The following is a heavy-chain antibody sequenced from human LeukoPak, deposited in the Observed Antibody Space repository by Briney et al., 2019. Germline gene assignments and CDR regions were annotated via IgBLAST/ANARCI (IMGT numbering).Heavy chain of an antibody. J-gene: IGHJ4*02. V-gene: IGHV4-30-2*01. CDR2: IYHSGST. CDR1: GGSISSGGYY. CDR3: ARELGYREGDSPVDY. Sequence: SETLSLTCAVSGGSISSGGYYWSWIRQPPGKGLEWIGYIYHSGSTYYNPSLKSRVTISVDRSKDQFSLKLSSVTAADTAVYYCARELGYREGDSPVDYWGQGTLVTVSS. D-gene: IGHD2-21*02.